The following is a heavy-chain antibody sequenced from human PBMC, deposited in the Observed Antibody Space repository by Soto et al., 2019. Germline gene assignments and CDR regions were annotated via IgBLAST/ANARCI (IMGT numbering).Heavy chain of an antibody. CDR3: AKDRDPYYYYYLMDV. CDR1: GFAFDTDV. V-gene: IGHV3-30*18. Sequence: GGSLRLSCEASGFAFDTDVMHWILQGAGQGLEWVATMSYDGSKIYYRDSVRGRFSISRDDSKRTLYLQMNSLRAEDTAVYYCAKDRDPYYYYYLMDVWGQGTTVTVSS. CDR2: MSYDGSKI. J-gene: IGHJ6*02.